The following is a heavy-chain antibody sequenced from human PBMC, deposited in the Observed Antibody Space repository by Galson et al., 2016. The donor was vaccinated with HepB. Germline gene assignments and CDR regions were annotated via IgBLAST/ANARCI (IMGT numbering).Heavy chain of an antibody. D-gene: IGHD1-26*01. V-gene: IGHV6-1*01. CDR2: TYYRSNWYN. Sequence: CAISGDSVSGNSAAWNWIRQSPSRGLEWLGRTYYRSNWYNDYAMSVKSRITINPDTSKNQFSLQLNSVTPEDTAVYYCARDLQVGVVAPSFDYWGLGTLVTVSS. CDR3: ARDLQVGVVAPSFDY. J-gene: IGHJ4*02. CDR1: GDSVSGNSAA.